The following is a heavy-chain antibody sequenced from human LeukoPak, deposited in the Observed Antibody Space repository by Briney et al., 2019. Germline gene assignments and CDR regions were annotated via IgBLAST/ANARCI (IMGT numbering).Heavy chain of an antibody. CDR2: IYHSGST. CDR1: GGSFSGYY. CDR3: AKISGYDFQFDY. J-gene: IGHJ4*02. D-gene: IGHD5-12*01. V-gene: IGHV4-38-2*01. Sequence: SETLSLTCAVYGGSFSGYYWGWIRQPPGKGLEWIGSIYHSGSTYYNPSLKSRVTISVDTSKNQFSLKLSSVTAADTAVYYCAKISGYDFQFDYWGQGTLVTVSS.